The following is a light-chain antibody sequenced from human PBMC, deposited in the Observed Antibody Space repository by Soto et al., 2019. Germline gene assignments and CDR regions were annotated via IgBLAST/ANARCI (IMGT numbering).Light chain of an antibody. Sequence: DIQMTQSPSSLSASVGDRVTITCQASQDINNYLNWYQLKPGKAPKLLIYDASHLERGVPSRFSGSASGTHFSLTISSLQPEDIASYYCQHYDTLPYSFGQGTKLEIK. CDR3: QHYDTLPYS. CDR2: DAS. V-gene: IGKV1-33*01. J-gene: IGKJ2*03. CDR1: QDINNY.